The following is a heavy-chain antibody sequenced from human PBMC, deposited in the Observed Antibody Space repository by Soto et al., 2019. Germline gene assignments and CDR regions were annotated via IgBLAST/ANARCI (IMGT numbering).Heavy chain of an antibody. CDR2: INADNGKT. D-gene: IGHD3-22*01. V-gene: IGHV1-3*01. CDR3: ATYDARGSYGY. J-gene: IGHJ4*02. Sequence: QVHLLQSGAEVKKPGASVKVSCKASANTFATYAIHWMRLVPGQGLEWMGWINADNGKTKYSHKLQDRFTMTRDTSASTVTMEVTSPRSEDTAVYYSATYDARGSYGYWGQGTLVTVSS. CDR1: ANTFATYA.